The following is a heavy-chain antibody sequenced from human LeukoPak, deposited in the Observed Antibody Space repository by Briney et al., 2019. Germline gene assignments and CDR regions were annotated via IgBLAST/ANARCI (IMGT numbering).Heavy chain of an antibody. J-gene: IGHJ4*02. D-gene: IGHD6-19*01. V-gene: IGHV3-30-3*02. Sequence: GGSLRLSCAASGFTFSSYAMHWVRQAPGKGLEWVAVISYDGSNKYYADSVKGRFTISRDNSKNTLYLQMNSLRAEDTAVYYCAKSYRKSIAVAGTGYFDYWGQGTLVTVSS. CDR1: GFTFSSYA. CDR3: AKSYRKSIAVAGTGYFDY. CDR2: ISYDGSNK.